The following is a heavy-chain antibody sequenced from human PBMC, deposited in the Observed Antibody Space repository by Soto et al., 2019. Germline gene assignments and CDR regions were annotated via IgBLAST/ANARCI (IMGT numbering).Heavy chain of an antibody. CDR1: GGTFSSYA. CDR2: IIPIFGTA. CDR3: ARDRGPSSGYYPYWFDP. D-gene: IGHD3-22*01. Sequence: SVKVSCKASGGTFSSYAITWVRQAPGQGLEWMGGIIPIFGTANYAQKFLARVTITADESTSTAYMELSSLRSEDTAVYYCARDRGPSSGYYPYWFDPWGQGTLVTVSS. J-gene: IGHJ5*02. V-gene: IGHV1-69*13.